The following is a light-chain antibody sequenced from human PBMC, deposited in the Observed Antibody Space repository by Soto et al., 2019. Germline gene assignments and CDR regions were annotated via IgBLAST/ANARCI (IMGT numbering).Light chain of an antibody. CDR1: SSDVGGYNH. Sequence: QSVLTQPASVSGSPGQSITISCTGTSSDVGGYNHVSWYQQHPGKAPKLMIYDVSNRPSGVSNRFSGSKSGNTASLTISGLQAEDEADYYCSSYTSSSTQVVFGGGTKLTVL. J-gene: IGLJ2*01. CDR3: SSYTSSSTQVV. CDR2: DVS. V-gene: IGLV2-14*01.